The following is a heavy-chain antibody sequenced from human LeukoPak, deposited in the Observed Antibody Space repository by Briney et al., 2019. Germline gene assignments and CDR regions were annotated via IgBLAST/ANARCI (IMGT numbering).Heavy chain of an antibody. D-gene: IGHD3-3*01. Sequence: GRSLRLSCAASGFTFSSYGMHWVRQAPGKGLGWVAVISYDGSNKYYADSVKGRFTISRDNSKNTLYLQMNSLRAEDTAVYYCAKDSGRYYDFWSGYYHFDYWGQGTLVTVSS. CDR3: AKDSGRYYDFWSGYYHFDY. J-gene: IGHJ4*02. V-gene: IGHV3-30*18. CDR1: GFTFSSYG. CDR2: ISYDGSNK.